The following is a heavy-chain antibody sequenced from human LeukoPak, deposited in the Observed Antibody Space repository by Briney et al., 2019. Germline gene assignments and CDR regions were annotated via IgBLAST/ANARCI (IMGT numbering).Heavy chain of an antibody. CDR3: ARGGDSLHY. CDR2: IYSGGST. V-gene: IGHV3-66*01. Sequence: PGGSLRLSCAASGFTVSSNFMTWVRQAPRKGLEWVSVIYSGGSTYYADSVKDRFTISRDNSKNMLYLQMNSLRAEDTAVYYCARGGDSLHYWGQGTLVTVSS. CDR1: GFTVSSNF. J-gene: IGHJ4*02. D-gene: IGHD3-10*01.